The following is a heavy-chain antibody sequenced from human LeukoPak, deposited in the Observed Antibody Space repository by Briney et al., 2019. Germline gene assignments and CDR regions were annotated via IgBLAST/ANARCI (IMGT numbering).Heavy chain of an antibody. CDR3: TRGGLTGQMAAFDY. CDR2: INGDGRST. D-gene: IGHD3-9*01. CDR1: GFTLSDYW. Sequence: GGSLRLSCAASGFTLSDYWMHWVRQVPGEGPVWVSRINGDGRSTTYADSVKGRFTICRDNAKNTIFLQMTSLRDEDTAVYYCTRGGLTGQMAAFDYWGQGALVTVSS. V-gene: IGHV3-74*01. J-gene: IGHJ4*02.